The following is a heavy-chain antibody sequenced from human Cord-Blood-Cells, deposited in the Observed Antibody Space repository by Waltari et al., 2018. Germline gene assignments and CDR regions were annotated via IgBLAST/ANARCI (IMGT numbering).Heavy chain of an antibody. D-gene: IGHD3-3*01. J-gene: IGHJ4*02. V-gene: IGHV2-26*01. Sequence: QVTLKESGPVLVKPTETLTLTCTVSGFSLSNARMGVSWIRQPPGKALEWLAHIFSNDEKSYSTSLKSSLTISKDTSKSQVVLTMTNMDPVDTATYYCARRITIFGVVPYFDDWGQGTLVTVSS. CDR1: GFSLSNARMG. CDR2: IFSNDEK. CDR3: ARRITIFGVVPYFDD.